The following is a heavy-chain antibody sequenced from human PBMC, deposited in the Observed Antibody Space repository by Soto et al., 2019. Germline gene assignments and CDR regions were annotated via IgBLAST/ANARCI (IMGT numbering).Heavy chain of an antibody. CDR1: GFSFTGYG. D-gene: IGHD6-19*01. J-gene: IGHJ4*02. V-gene: IGHV3-33*06. CDR2: RWRGGSEK. CDR3: AKHRAGSGQYFDY. Sequence: PVGPLRLSCTASGFSFTGYGFHWARKAPGKGLEWVAARWRGGSEKYYVESVKGRFTVSRDNSKNTVYLQMNSLRAEDTAVYYAAKHRAGSGQYFDYWGQGTLVTVSS.